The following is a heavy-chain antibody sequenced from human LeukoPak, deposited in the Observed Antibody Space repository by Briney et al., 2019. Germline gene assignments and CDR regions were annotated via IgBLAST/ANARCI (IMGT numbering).Heavy chain of an antibody. V-gene: IGHV3-30-3*01. CDR3: ARDVGYYDSSGYLDY. CDR1: GFTFSSYA. CDR2: ISYDGSNK. J-gene: IGHJ4*02. D-gene: IGHD3-22*01. Sequence: QTGGSLRLSCAASGFTFSSYAMHWVRQAPGKGLEWVAVISYDGSNKYYADSVKGRFTISRDNSKNTLYLQMNSLRAEDTAVYYCARDVGYYDSSGYLDYWGQGTLVTVSS.